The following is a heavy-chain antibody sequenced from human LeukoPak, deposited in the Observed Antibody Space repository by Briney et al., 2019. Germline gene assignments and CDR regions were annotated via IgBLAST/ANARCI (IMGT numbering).Heavy chain of an antibody. CDR3: ARDNERPRSTATVHRPYYYYGMDV. CDR1: GFTFSSYG. D-gene: IGHD5-18*01. J-gene: IGHJ6*02. CDR2: ISSSSSTI. V-gene: IGHV3-48*04. Sequence: GGSLRLSCAASGFTFSSYGMHWVRQAPGKGLEWVSYISSSSSTIYYADSVKGRFTISRDNAKNSLYLQMNSLRAEDTAVYYCARDNERPRSTATVHRPYYYYGMDVWGQGTTVTVSS.